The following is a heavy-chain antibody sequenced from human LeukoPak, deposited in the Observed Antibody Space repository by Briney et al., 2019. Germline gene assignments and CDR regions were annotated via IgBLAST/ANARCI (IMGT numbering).Heavy chain of an antibody. Sequence: SETLSLTCTVSGGSISSYYCSWIRQPAGKGLEWIGGIYTSGSTNYNPSLKSRVTMSVDTSKNQLSLKLSSVTAADTAVYYCARDFKRKEWFGDRNWFDPWGQGTLVTVSS. CDR3: ARDFKRKEWFGDRNWFDP. V-gene: IGHV4-4*07. D-gene: IGHD3-10*01. CDR2: IYTSGST. J-gene: IGHJ5*02. CDR1: GGSISSYY.